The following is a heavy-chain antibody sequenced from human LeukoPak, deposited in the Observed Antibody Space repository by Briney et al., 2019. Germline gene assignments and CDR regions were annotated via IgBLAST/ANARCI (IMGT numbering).Heavy chain of an antibody. J-gene: IGHJ6*03. CDR2: INWNGGRT. CDR3: ARAVRAREAGRTWLQLPYYYMDV. V-gene: IGHV3-20*04. CDR1: GFTFDDYG. D-gene: IGHD5-24*01. Sequence: GGSLRLSCAASGFTFDDYGMSWVRQGPGKGLEWVSGINWNGGRTGYADSVKGRFTISRDNAKNSLYLQMNSLRAEDTAVYYCARAVRAREAGRTWLQLPYYYMDVWGKGTTVTISS.